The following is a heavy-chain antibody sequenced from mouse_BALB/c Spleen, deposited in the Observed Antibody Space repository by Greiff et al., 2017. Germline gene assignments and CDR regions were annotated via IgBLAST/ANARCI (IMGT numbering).Heavy chain of an antibody. J-gene: IGHJ1*01. V-gene: IGHV5-9-4*01. CDR1: GFTFSSYA. CDR3: ARAGGLRHWYFDV. CDR2: ISSGGSYT. D-gene: IGHD2-4*01. Sequence: DVKLVESGGGLVKPGGSLKLSCAASGFTFSSYAMSWVRQSPEKRLEWVAEISSGGSYTYYPDTVTGRFTISRDNAKNALYLEMSSLRSEDTAMYYCARAGGLRHWYFDVWGAGTTVTVSS.